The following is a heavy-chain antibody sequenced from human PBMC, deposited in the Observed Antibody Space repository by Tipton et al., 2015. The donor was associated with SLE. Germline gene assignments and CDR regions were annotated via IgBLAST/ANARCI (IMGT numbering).Heavy chain of an antibody. J-gene: IGHJ6*02. CDR2: IHSSGST. Sequence: TLSLTCTVSGGSISGYYWSWIRQPPGKGLEWIAYIHSSGSTNYNPSLKSRVTISADTSKNQFSLKVSSVTAADSAVYYCARSRWWSYFYYGMDVWGQGTTVTVSS. V-gene: IGHV4-59*07. CDR1: GGSISGYY. CDR3: ARSRWWSYFYYGMDV. D-gene: IGHD2-15*01.